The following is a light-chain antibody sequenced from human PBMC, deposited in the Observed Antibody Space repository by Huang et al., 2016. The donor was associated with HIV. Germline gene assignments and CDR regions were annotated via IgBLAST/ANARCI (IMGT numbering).Light chain of an antibody. CDR1: QGISSG. CDR2: AAS. Sequence: DIQMTQSPSSVSASVGDSVTITCRASQGISSGLAWYQQKPGKAPKLLIYAASSLQTGVPSRFSGSGSGTHFTRTISSLQPEDFATYFCQQANSVPYTFGQGTKLEIK. V-gene: IGKV1D-12*01. CDR3: QQANSVPYT. J-gene: IGKJ2*01.